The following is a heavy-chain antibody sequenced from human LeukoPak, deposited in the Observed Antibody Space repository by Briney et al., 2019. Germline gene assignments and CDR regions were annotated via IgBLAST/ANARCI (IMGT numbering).Heavy chain of an antibody. V-gene: IGHV1-18*01. D-gene: IGHD5-18*01. CDR1: GYTFTSYG. CDR2: ISAYNGNT. Sequence: ASVKVSCKASGYTFTSYGISWVRQAPGQGLEWMGWISAYNGNTNYAQKLQGRVTITADKSTSTAYMELSSLRSEDTAVYYCARVGTAMDLFIDYWGQGTLVTVSS. CDR3: ARVGTAMDLFIDY. J-gene: IGHJ4*02.